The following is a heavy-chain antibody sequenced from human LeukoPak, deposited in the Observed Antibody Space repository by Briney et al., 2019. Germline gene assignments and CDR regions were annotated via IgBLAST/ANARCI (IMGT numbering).Heavy chain of an antibody. V-gene: IGHV4-30-4*01. CDR1: GGSISSSSYY. CDR3: ARDLPRGGWYFDL. D-gene: IGHD3-10*01. Sequence: SETLSLTCTVSGGSISSSSYYWSWIRQPPGKGLEWIGYIYYSGSTYYNPSLKSRVTISVDTSKNQFSLKLSSVTAADTAVYYCARDLPRGGWYFDLWGRGTLVTVSS. CDR2: IYYSGST. J-gene: IGHJ2*01.